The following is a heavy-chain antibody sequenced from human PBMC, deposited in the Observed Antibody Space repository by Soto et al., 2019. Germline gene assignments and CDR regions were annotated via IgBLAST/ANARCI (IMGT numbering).Heavy chain of an antibody. D-gene: IGHD2-8*01. J-gene: IGHJ4*02. CDR2: ISSSSSTI. Sequence: PGGSLRLSCAASGFTFSSYSMNWVRQAPGKGLEWVSYISSSSSTIYYADSVKGRFTISRDNAKNSLYLQMNSLRDEDTAVYYCARDPLFRPTYFYFDYWGQGTLVTVSS. CDR3: ARDPLFRPTYFYFDY. V-gene: IGHV3-48*02. CDR1: GFTFSSYS.